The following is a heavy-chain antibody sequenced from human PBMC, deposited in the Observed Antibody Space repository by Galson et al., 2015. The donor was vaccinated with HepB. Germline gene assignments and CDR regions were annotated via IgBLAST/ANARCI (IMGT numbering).Heavy chain of an antibody. J-gene: IGHJ4*02. CDR1: GGSISSSSYY. D-gene: IGHD3-9*01. V-gene: IGHV4-39*07. Sequence: SETLSLTCTVSGGSISSSSYYWGWICQPPGKGLEWIGSIYYSGSTNYNPSLKSRVTISVDTSKNQFSLKLSSVTAADTAVYYCASGVGRYFDWPPVDFDYWGQGTLVTVSS. CDR2: IYYSGST. CDR3: ASGVGRYFDWPPVDFDY.